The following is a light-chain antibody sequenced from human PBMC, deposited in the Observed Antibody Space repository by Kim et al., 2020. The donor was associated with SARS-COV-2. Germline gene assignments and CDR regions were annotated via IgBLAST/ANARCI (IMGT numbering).Light chain of an antibody. CDR1: SLRSYY. CDR3: NSRDSSGNHWV. Sequence: ALGQTVRSTCQGDSLRSYYASWYQQKPGQAPVLGIYGKNNRPSGIPDRFSGSSSGNTASLTITGAQAEDEADYYCNSRDSSGNHWVFGGGTQLTVL. J-gene: IGLJ3*02. CDR2: GKN. V-gene: IGLV3-19*01.